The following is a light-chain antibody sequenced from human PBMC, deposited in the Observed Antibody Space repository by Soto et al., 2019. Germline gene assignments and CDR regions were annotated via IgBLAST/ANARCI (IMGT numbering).Light chain of an antibody. V-gene: IGKV3-11*01. CDR1: QSVSSY. CDR2: YAS. CDR3: QQRNNCL. J-gene: IGKJ4*01. Sequence: EILLTQSPATLSLSPGERATLYCRASQSVSSYLAWYKKKPGQSTRLLIYYASNRATGIPARFSGSGSGTDFTLIISSLDPEAFAVYYCQQRNNCLFGGGTKVDI.